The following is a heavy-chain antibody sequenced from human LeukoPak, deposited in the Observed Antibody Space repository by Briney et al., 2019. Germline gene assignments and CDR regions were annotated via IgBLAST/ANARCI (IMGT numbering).Heavy chain of an antibody. CDR3: AGGRHYGSGSPYWFDP. CDR1: GFTFSSYG. V-gene: IGHV3-30*02. J-gene: IGHJ5*02. Sequence: PGGSLRLSCAASGFTFSSYGMHWVRQAPGKGLEWVAFIRYDGSNKYYADSVKGRFTISRENAKNSLYLQMNSLRAGDTAVYYCAGGRHYGSGSPYWFDPWGQGTLVTVSS. CDR2: IRYDGSNK. D-gene: IGHD3-10*01.